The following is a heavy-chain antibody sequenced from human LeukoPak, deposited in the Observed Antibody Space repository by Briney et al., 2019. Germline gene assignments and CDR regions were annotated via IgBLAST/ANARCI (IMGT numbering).Heavy chain of an antibody. V-gene: IGHV3-21*01. J-gene: IGHJ4*02. CDR3: ARDLGAAAGNY. CDR2: ISSSSSYI. D-gene: IGHD6-13*01. CDR1: GFTFSSYS. Sequence: PGRSLRLSCAASGFTFSSYSMNWVRQAPGKGLEWVSSISSSSSYIYYADSVKGRFTISRDNAKNSLYLQMNSLRAEDTAVYYCARDLGAAAGNYWGQGTLVTVSS.